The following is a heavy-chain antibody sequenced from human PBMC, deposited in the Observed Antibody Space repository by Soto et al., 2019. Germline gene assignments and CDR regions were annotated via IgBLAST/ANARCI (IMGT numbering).Heavy chain of an antibody. V-gene: IGHV3-7*04. CDR2: IKEDGSDK. J-gene: IGHJ4*02. CDR3: VRVRGWNFDF. CDR1: GFAFSRYW. Sequence: GGSLRLSCATSGFAFSRYWMTWVRQAPGKGLEWVASIKEDGSDKYYVDSVDGRFTISRDNAKNSLNLQMNNLRAEDTAVYYCVRVRGWNFDFWGQGTLVTVSS. D-gene: IGHD6-19*01.